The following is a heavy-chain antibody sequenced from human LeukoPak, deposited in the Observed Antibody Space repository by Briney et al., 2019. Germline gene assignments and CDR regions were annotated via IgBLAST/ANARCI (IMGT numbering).Heavy chain of an antibody. D-gene: IGHD5-18*01. V-gene: IGHV4-38-2*02. J-gene: IGHJ4*02. CDR2: IYHSGST. CDR3: GADTALDY. Sequence: PSETLSLTCTVSGYSISSGYYWGWIRQPPGKGLEWIGSIYHSGSTYYNPSLKSRVTISVDTSKNQFSLKLSSVTAADTAVYYCGADTALDYWGQGTLVTVSS. CDR1: GYSISSGYY.